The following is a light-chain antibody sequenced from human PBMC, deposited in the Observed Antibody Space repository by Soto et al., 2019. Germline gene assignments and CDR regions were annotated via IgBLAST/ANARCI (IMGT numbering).Light chain of an antibody. CDR3: QQSYSTPLT. V-gene: IGKV1-39*01. CDR2: AAS. Sequence: DIQMTQSPSFLSASVGDRVTITCRASQNINTYLNWYQQKPGKAPKLLIYAASALQSGVPSRFSGSGSGTDFTLTISSLQPEDFTPYYCQQSYSTPLTFGGGTK. CDR1: QNINTY. J-gene: IGKJ4*01.